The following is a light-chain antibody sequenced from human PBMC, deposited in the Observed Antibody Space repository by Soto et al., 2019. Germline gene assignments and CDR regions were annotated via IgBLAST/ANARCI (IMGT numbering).Light chain of an antibody. V-gene: IGLV2-11*01. J-gene: IGLJ3*02. CDR3: CSYTSSSPWV. CDR2: DVT. CDR1: SGDVGAYDR. Sequence: QSVLTQPRSVSGSPGQSVTISCTGTSGDVGAYDRVSWYQHHPTKAPKLIIYDVTNRPSGVPYRFSGSKSGSTASLTISGLQAEDEADYYCCSYTSSSPWVFGGGTKLTVL.